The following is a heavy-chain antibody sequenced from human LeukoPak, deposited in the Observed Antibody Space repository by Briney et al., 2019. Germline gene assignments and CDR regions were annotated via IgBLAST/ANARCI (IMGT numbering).Heavy chain of an antibody. CDR2: ISSSSSYI. J-gene: IGHJ3*02. CDR1: GFTFSSYS. V-gene: IGHV3-21*01. D-gene: IGHD6-6*01. CDR3: ARDGIAARLTRGVDSFDI. Sequence: GGSLRLSCAASGFTFSSYSMNWVRQAPGKGLEWVSSISSSSSYIYYADSVKGRFTISRDNAKNSLYLQMNSLRAEDTAVYYCARDGIAARLTRGVDSFDIWGQGTMVTVSS.